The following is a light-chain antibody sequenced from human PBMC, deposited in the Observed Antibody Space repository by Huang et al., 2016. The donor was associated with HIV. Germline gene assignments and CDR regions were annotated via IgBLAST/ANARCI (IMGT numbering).Light chain of an antibody. J-gene: IGKJ4*01. V-gene: IGKV3-15*01. CDR2: GAS. CDR3: QQYDDWPLT. CDR1: QSVRSI. Sequence: EIVMTQSPASLSVSPGETATLSCRASQSVRSILAWYQQKPGLAPRLLSYGASTRATGIPGRFSGSGSGTEFTLTINSLKSEDFAVYYCQQYDDWPLTFGGGTKVEMK.